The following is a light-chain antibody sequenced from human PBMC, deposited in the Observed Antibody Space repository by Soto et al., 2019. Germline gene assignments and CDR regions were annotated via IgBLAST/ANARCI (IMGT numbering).Light chain of an antibody. Sequence: EIVLTQSPGTLSLSPGERATLSCRASQSVASSYLAWYQQKPGQAPRLLIYGASSRATGIPDRFSGSGSGTDFTLTISRLEPDDFATYYYQQLNSYSIVTFGPGTKVDIK. CDR2: GAS. CDR1: QSVASSY. V-gene: IGKV3-20*01. J-gene: IGKJ3*01. CDR3: QQLNSYSIVT.